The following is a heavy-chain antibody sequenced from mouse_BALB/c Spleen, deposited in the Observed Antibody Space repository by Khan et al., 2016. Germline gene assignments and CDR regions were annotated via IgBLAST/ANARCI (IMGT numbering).Heavy chain of an antibody. V-gene: IGHV1-9*01. CDR1: GYTFSNYW. Sequence: QVQLKQSGAELMKPGASVKISCKATGYTFSNYWIEWVKQRPGHGLEWIGDILPGSGYSNSNEKFKGKATFTADASSNTAYMQLISLTSEDSAVYFCARAWYSMDYWGQGTSVTVSS. CDR3: ARAWYSMDY. J-gene: IGHJ4*01. CDR2: ILPGSGYS.